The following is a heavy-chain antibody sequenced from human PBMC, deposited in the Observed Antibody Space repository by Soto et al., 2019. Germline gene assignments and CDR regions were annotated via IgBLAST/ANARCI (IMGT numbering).Heavy chain of an antibody. CDR2: ISGSGGST. J-gene: IGHJ4*02. CDR3: AKDLGVVGATRSYYFDY. Sequence: GGSLRLSCAASGFTFSSYAMSWVRQAPGKGLEWVSAISGSGGSTYYADSVKGRFTISRDNSKNTLYLQMNSLRAEDTAVYYCAKDLGVVGATRSYYFDYWGQGTLVTVSS. CDR1: GFTFSSYA. D-gene: IGHD1-26*01. V-gene: IGHV3-23*01.